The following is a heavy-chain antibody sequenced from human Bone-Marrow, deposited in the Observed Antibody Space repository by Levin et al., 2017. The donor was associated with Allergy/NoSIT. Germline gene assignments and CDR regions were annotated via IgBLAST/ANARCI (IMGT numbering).Heavy chain of an antibody. J-gene: IGHJ4*02. D-gene: IGHD3-10*01. V-gene: IGHV3-30*04. Sequence: GGSLRLSCAASEFIFSRYPMHWVRQAPGKGLEWVAVMSNDGNFKSYADSVKGRFTISRDNSEDTLYLQMNSLRTEDTGVCFCTRGAGSYPWAVFDHWGQGTLVTVSS. CDR2: MSNDGNFK. CDR1: EFIFSRYP. CDR3: TRGAGSYPWAVFDH.